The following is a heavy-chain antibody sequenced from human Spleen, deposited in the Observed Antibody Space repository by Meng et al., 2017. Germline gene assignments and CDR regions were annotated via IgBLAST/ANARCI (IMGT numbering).Heavy chain of an antibody. J-gene: IGHJ4*02. D-gene: IGHD6-13*01. V-gene: IGHV4-30-2*01. CDR2: IFHSGST. CDR3: ARAGGSSWYVDY. Sequence: QLQLQESGSGLVKPSRPLSLTGAVSGGPISSGGYSCSWIRQPPGKGLEWIGYIFHSGSTYYNPSLESRVTISLDRSKKQFSLKLSSVTAADTAVYFCARAGGSSWYVDYWGQGTLVTVSS. CDR1: GGPISSGGYS.